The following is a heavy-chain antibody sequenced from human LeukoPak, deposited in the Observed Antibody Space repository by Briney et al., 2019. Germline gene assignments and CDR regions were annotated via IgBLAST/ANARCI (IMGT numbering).Heavy chain of an antibody. J-gene: IGHJ4*02. CDR3: AKDPRPSGRSPSLLFDY. D-gene: IGHD3-10*01. Sequence: GGSLRLSCAASGFTFSSYGMHWVRQAPGKGLEWVAFIRYDGSNKYYADSVKGRFTISRDNSKNTLYLQMNSLRAEDTAVYYCAKDPRPSGRSPSLLFDYWGQGTLVTVSS. V-gene: IGHV3-30*02. CDR2: IRYDGSNK. CDR1: GFTFSSYG.